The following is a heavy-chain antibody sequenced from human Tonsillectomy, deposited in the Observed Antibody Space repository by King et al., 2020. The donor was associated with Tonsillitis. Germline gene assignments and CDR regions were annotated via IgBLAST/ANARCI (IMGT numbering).Heavy chain of an antibody. Sequence: VQLVESGGGLVKPGGSLRLSCSASGLPFSSYSMNWVRQAPGKGLEWVSSIITSGSYVYYAYSVEGRFTISRDHAKNSRYLQMNSLSAEDTAVYYCARSLYDFGSGRWFDPWGQGTLVTVSS. J-gene: IGHJ5*02. D-gene: IGHD3-3*01. CDR1: GLPFSSYS. V-gene: IGHV3-21*01. CDR3: ARSLYDFGSGRWFDP. CDR2: IITSGSYV.